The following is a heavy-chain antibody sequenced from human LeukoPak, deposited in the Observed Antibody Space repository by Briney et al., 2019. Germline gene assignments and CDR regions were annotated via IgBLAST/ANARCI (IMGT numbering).Heavy chain of an antibody. D-gene: IGHD1-26*01. CDR3: AKDTFRIVGATWGFDP. CDR1: GFTFDDYA. J-gene: IGHJ5*02. V-gene: IGHV3-9*01. Sequence: GGSLRLSCAASGFTFDDYAMHWVRQAPGKGLEWVSGISWNSGSIGYADSVKGRFTISRDNAKNSPYLQMNSLRAEDTALYYCAKDTFRIVGATWGFDPWGQGTLVTVSS. CDR2: ISWNSGSI.